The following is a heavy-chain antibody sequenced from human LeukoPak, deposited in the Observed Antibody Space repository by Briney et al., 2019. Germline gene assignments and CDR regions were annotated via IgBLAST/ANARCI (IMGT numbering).Heavy chain of an antibody. Sequence: GGSLRLSCAASGFTFSSYGMHWVRPAPGKGLEWVAVISYDGSNKYYADSVKGRFTISRDNSKNTLFLEMNSLRAEDTAVYYCAKALTSGWYLDAFNIWGQGTMVTVSS. J-gene: IGHJ3*02. D-gene: IGHD6-19*01. CDR2: ISYDGSNK. CDR1: GFTFSSYG. V-gene: IGHV3-30*18. CDR3: AKALTSGWYLDAFNI.